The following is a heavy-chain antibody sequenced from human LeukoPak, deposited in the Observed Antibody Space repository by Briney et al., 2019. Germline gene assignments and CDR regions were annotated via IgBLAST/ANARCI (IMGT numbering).Heavy chain of an antibody. D-gene: IGHD3-16*01. CDR1: GGSISGYH. Sequence: SETLSLTCNVSGGSISGYHWSWIRQPPGKGLEWLGYIYYSGSSNYNPSLKSRVTMSADTSKNQFSLKLSSVTAADTAVYYCTRGAGWLIDYWGQGILVTVSS. CDR2: IYYSGSS. V-gene: IGHV4-59*01. CDR3: TRGAGWLIDY. J-gene: IGHJ4*02.